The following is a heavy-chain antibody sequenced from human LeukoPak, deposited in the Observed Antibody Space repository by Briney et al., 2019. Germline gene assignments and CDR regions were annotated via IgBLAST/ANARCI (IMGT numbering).Heavy chain of an antibody. J-gene: IGHJ4*02. Sequence: PGGSLRLSCAASGFTFSSYAMHWVRQAPGKGLEYVSDISSNGGSTYYANSVKGRFTISRDNSKTTLYLQMGSLGAEDMAVYFCARVSSGWYYFDYWGQGTLVTVSS. V-gene: IGHV3-64*01. CDR2: ISSNGGST. CDR1: GFTFSSYA. D-gene: IGHD6-19*01. CDR3: ARVSSGWYYFDY.